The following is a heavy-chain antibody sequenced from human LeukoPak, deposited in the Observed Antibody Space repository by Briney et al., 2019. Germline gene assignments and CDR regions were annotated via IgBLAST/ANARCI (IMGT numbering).Heavy chain of an antibody. V-gene: IGHV3-30*04. J-gene: IGHJ3*02. CDR3: ARVWSSGAFDI. D-gene: IGHD3-22*01. Sequence: PGRSLRLSCAASGFTFRSFAFHWVRQAPDKGLEWVAVIAYDGSVAYVADALKGRFTISRDNAKNSLYLQMNSLRAEDTAVYYCARVWSSGAFDIWGQGTMVTVSS. CDR2: IAYDGSVA. CDR1: GFTFRSFA.